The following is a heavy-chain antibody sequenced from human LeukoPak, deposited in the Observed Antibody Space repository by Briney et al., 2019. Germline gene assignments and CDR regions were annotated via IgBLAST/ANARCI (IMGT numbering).Heavy chain of an antibody. V-gene: IGHV4-38-2*02. D-gene: IGHD3-22*01. CDR1: GYSISSGYY. Sequence: PSETLSLTCTVSGYSISSGYYWGWIRQPPGKGLEWIGSIYHSGSTYYNPSLESRVTISVDTSKNQFSLKLSSVTAADTAVYYCARDLGLDYYDSSGYYNYWGQGTLVTVSS. CDR2: IYHSGST. CDR3: ARDLGLDYYDSSGYYNY. J-gene: IGHJ4*02.